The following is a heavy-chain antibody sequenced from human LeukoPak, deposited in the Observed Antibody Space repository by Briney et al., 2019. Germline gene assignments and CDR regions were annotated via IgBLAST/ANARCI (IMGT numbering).Heavy chain of an antibody. CDR1: GYTFTSYY. CDR2: INPSGCTT. Sequence: RVASVKVSCKASGYTFTSYYMHCVRQAPGQGLEWMGIINPSGCTTSYAQKFQGRVTMTRDRSTSTVYMELSDQTAEDTAVYYCASGEPLRFDELTSNDPWGQGTLVTVSS. V-gene: IGHV1-46*01. J-gene: IGHJ5*02. CDR3: ASGEPLRFDELTSNDP. D-gene: IGHD3-3*01.